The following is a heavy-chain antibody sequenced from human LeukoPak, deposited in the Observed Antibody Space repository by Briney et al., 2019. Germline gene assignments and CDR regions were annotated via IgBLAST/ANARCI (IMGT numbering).Heavy chain of an antibody. D-gene: IGHD3-9*01. J-gene: IGHJ4*02. CDR3: ARDSREGYFDWFPFDY. V-gene: IGHV3-11*01. Sequence: GSLRLSCAASGFTFSDYYMSWIRQAPGKGLEWVSYIGSSGRTIYYADSVKGRFTISRDNAKNSLYLQMNSLRAEDTALYYCARDSREGYFDWFPFDYWGQGTLVTVSS. CDR2: IGSSGRTI. CDR1: GFTFSDYY.